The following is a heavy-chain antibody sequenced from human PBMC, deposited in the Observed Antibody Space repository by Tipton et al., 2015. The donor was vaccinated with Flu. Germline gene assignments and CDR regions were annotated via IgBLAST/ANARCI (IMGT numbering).Heavy chain of an antibody. J-gene: IGHJ6*02. CDR2: IIPIFGTA. CDR1: GGTFSSYA. V-gene: IGHV1-69*01. Sequence: QSGPEVKKPGSSVKVSCKASGGTFSSYAISWVRRAPGQGLEWMGGIIPIFGTANYAQKFQGRVTITADESTSTAYMELSSLRSEDTAVYYCARVPGEATPNYYYGMDVRGQGTTVTVSS. CDR3: ARVPGEATPNYYYGMDV. D-gene: IGHD2-15*01.